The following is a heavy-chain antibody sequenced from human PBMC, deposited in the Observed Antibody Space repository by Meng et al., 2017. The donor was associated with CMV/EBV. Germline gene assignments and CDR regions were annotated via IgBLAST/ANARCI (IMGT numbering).Heavy chain of an antibody. CDR2: INHSGST. D-gene: IGHD3-10*01. V-gene: IGHV4-34*01. CDR3: ARGGSGSMVRGVIRRFGP. Sequence: SETLSLTCAVYGGSFSGYYWSWIRQPPGKGLEWIGEINHSGSTNYNPSLKSRVTISVDTSKNQFSLKLSSVTAAGTAVYYCARGGSGSMVRGVIRRFGPWGQGTLVTVSS. CDR1: GGSFSGYY. J-gene: IGHJ5*02.